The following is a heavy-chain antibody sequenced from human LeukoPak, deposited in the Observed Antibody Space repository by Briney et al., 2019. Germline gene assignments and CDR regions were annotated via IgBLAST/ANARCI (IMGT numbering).Heavy chain of an antibody. CDR2: IYPSGST. D-gene: IGHD1-14*01. CDR3: ARGASTTWPGNFDY. Sequence: PSETLSLTCTVSGGSISSYYWSWMRQPARKALEWIGRIYPSGSTNYNPSLKSRVTMSVDTSQNQFSLKMTSVAAADTAVYYCARGASTTWPGNFDYWGQGTLVTVSS. CDR1: GGSISSYY. V-gene: IGHV4-4*07. J-gene: IGHJ4*02.